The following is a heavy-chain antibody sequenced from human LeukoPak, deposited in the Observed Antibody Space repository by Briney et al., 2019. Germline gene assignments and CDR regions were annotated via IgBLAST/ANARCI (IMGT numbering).Heavy chain of an antibody. Sequence: SETLSLTCTVSGGSISSGDYYWSWIRQPPGKGLEWIGYIYYSGSTYYNPSLKSRVTISVDTSKNQFSLKLSSVTAADTAVYYCARVFWDGSVDIAMVFDYWGQGTLVTVSS. V-gene: IGHV4-30-4*01. CDR2: IYYSGST. CDR3: ARVFWDGSVDIAMVFDY. CDR1: GGSISSGDYY. D-gene: IGHD5-18*01. J-gene: IGHJ4*02.